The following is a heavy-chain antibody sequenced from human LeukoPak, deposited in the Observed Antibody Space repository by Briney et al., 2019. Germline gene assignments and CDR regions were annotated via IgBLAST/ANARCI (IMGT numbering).Heavy chain of an antibody. CDR2: IWHDGSKK. V-gene: IGHV3-30*02. CDR1: GFTFSGYG. D-gene: IGHD2-2*01. J-gene: IGHJ4*02. CDR3: AKDRIVVVPAAPLDY. Sequence: GGSLRLSCAASGFTFSGYGMHWVRQAPGKGLEWVAVIWHDGSKKYYVDSVKGRFTISRDNSKNTLYLQMNSLRAEDTAVYYCAKDRIVVVPAAPLDYWGQGTLVTVSS.